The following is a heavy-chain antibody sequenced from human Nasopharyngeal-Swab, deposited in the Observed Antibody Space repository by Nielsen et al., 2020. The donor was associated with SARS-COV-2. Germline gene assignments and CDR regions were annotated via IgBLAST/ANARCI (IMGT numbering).Heavy chain of an antibody. Sequence: SNTLSLTCTVPGGSISSSSYYWCWISQPPGKGLEWIGSIYYSGSTYYHPSLKSQLTISIDTSKNQFSLTLSSVTAADTAVYYCAGLPSIFGVVIPAGSFDYWGQGTLVTVSS. CDR2: IYYSGST. V-gene: IGHV4-39*01. J-gene: IGHJ4*02. D-gene: IGHD3-3*01. CDR1: GGSISSSSYY. CDR3: AGLPSIFGVVIPAGSFDY.